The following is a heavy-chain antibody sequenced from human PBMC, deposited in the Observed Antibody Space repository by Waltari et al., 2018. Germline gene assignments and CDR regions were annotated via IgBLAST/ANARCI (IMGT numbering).Heavy chain of an antibody. CDR1: GYSFTSYW. CDR2: IEPVDSDT. J-gene: IGHJ5*02. Sequence: EVQLVQSGAEVKKPGESLKISCKGSGYSFTSYWIGLVRQMPGKGLGGMGSIEPVDSDTRYSPYFQGQVTISADKAISTAYLQWSSLKASDTAMYYCARKEYSSGLINWFDPWGQGTLVTVSS. CDR3: ARKEYSSGLINWFDP. D-gene: IGHD6-19*01. V-gene: IGHV5-51*01.